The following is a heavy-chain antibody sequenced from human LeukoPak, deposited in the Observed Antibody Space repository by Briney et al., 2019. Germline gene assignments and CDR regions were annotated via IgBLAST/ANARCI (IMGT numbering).Heavy chain of an antibody. CDR1: GFTFSSYA. J-gene: IGHJ3*02. V-gene: IGHV3-23*01. CDR3: ARDPFWSGFGAFDI. Sequence: GGSLRLSCAASGFTFSSYAMSWVRQAPGKGLEWVSAISGSGGSTYCTDSVKGRFTISRDNSKNTLYLQMNSLRAEDTAVYYCARDPFWSGFGAFDIWGQGTMVTVSS. CDR2: ISGSGGST. D-gene: IGHD3-3*01.